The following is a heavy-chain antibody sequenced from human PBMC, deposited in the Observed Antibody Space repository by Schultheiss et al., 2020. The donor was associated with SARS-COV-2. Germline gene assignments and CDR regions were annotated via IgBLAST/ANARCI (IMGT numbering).Heavy chain of an antibody. D-gene: IGHD3-3*01. J-gene: IGHJ6*03. V-gene: IGHV3-23*01. CDR1: GFTFSSYA. Sequence: GGSLRLSCAASGFTFSSYAMSWVRQAPGKGLEWVSAISGSGGSTYYTDSVKGRFTISRDNSKNTLYLQMNSLRAEDTAVYYCAKEYDPYYYYYYMDVWGKGTTVTGSS. CDR3: AKEYDPYYYYYYMDV. CDR2: ISGSGGST.